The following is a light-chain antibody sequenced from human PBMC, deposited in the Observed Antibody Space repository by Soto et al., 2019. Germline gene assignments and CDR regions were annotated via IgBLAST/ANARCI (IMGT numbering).Light chain of an antibody. J-gene: IGKJ4*01. V-gene: IGKV3D-20*01. CDR1: QSVSNNY. CDR3: QQYGGSPT. Sequence: DIVLTQSPATLSLSPGERATLSCGASQSVSNNYLAWYQQKPGLAPRLLIYDASSRATGIPDRFSGSGSGTDFTLTISRLESEDFAVYYCQQYGGSPTFGGGTKVDIK. CDR2: DAS.